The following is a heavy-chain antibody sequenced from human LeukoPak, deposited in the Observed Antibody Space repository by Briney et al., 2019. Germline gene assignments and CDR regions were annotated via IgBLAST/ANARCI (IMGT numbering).Heavy chain of an antibody. J-gene: IGHJ5*02. CDR3: ARVASLLKELDP. V-gene: IGHV1-18*01. CDR1: GYTFTSYG. D-gene: IGHD3-10*01. CDR2: ISAYNGDT. Sequence: ASVKVSCKASGYTFTSYGISWVRQAPGQGLEWMGWISAYNGDTNYAQKLQGRVTMTTDTSTSTAYMELRSLRSDDTAVYYCARVASLLKELDPWGQGTLVTVSS.